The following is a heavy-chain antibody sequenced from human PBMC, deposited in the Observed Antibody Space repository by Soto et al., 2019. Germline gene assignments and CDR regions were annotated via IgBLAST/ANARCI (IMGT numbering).Heavy chain of an antibody. J-gene: IGHJ5*02. CDR3: ARGLEWSWSLDP. Sequence: QVQLVQSGAEVKKPGASVKVSCKASGYTFTSYDINWVRQATGQGLEWVGWMNPNSGNTGYAQKFQGRVTMTRNTSISTAYMELSSLRSEDTAMYYCARGLEWSWSLDPWGQGTLVTVSS. V-gene: IGHV1-8*01. D-gene: IGHD3-3*01. CDR1: GYTFTSYD. CDR2: MNPNSGNT.